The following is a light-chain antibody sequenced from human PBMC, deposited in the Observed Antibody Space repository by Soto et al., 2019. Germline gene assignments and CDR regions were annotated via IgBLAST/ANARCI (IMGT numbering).Light chain of an antibody. CDR2: DVS. CDR1: SSDVGGYRY. J-gene: IGLJ2*01. CDR3: SSYTSSSTLV. Sequence: QSALTQPASVSGSPGQSITISSTGTSSDVGGYRYVSWYQQHPGKAPKLIIYDVSNRPSGVSNRFSGSKSGNMASLTISGLQAEEEADYYCSSYTSSSTLVFGGGTKLSVL. V-gene: IGLV2-14*03.